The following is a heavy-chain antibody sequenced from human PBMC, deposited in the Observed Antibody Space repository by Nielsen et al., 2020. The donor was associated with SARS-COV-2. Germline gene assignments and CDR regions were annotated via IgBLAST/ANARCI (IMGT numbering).Heavy chain of an antibody. D-gene: IGHD2-2*02. CDR3: ARVGDIVVVPAATPGGMDV. J-gene: IGHJ6*02. Sequence: SKTLSLTCAVYGGSFSGYYWSWIRQPPGKGLEWIGEINHSGSTNYNPSLKSRVTISVDTSKNQFSLKLSSVTAADTAVYYCARVGDIVVVPAATPGGMDVWGQGTTVTVSS. V-gene: IGHV4-34*01. CDR2: INHSGST. CDR1: GGSFSGYY.